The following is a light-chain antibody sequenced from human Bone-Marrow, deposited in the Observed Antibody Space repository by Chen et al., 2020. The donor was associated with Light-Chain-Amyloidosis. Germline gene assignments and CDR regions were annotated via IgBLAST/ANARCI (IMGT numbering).Light chain of an antibody. Sequence: AIRLTQSPSSLSASVGDRISITCRASQGTTTAVAWYQQKPGKAPNLLIYDASILESGVPSRFSGSGSGTDFTLTISRLEPEDFVVYYCQQYGGSSTFGGGTKVEIK. V-gene: IGKV1-13*02. CDR3: QQYGGSST. CDR1: QGTTTA. CDR2: DAS. J-gene: IGKJ4*01.